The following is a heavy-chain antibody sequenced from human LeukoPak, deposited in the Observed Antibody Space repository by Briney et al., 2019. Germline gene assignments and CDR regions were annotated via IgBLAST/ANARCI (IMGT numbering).Heavy chain of an antibody. V-gene: IGHV4-39*02. D-gene: IGHD2-15*01. J-gene: IGHJ3*02. CDR1: GGSISSSSYY. Sequence: SETLSLTCTVSGGSISSSSYYWGWIRQPPGKGREWIGSIYYSGSTYYNPSLKSRVTISVDASKNQFSLKLSSVTAADTAVYYCARDLGDSWYIVVVANAFDIWGQGTKVTVSS. CDR2: IYYSGST. CDR3: ARDLGDSWYIVVVANAFDI.